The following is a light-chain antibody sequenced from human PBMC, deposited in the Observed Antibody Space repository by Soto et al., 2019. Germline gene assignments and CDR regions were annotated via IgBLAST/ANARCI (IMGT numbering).Light chain of an antibody. CDR2: EVS. V-gene: IGLV2-8*01. Sequence: QSALTQPPSASGSPGQSVTISCTGTSSDVGGYNYVSWYQQHPGKAPKLMIYEVSKLPSGVPDRFSGSKSGNTASLTVSGLQAEDEADYYCSSYAGSKAVFGGGTQLTVL. J-gene: IGLJ2*01. CDR3: SSYAGSKAV. CDR1: SSDVGGYNY.